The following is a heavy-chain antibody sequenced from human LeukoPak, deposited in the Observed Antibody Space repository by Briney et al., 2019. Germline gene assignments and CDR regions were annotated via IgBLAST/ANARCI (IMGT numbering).Heavy chain of an antibody. J-gene: IGHJ4*02. CDR3: ARADMAVVPVFDY. V-gene: IGHV3-48*03. Sequence: GGSLRLSCAASGFTFSSYEMNWVRQAPGRGLEWVSYISSSGSTIYYADSVKGRFTISRDNAKNSLYLQMNSLRAEDTAVYYCARADMAVVPVFDYWGQGTLVTVSS. D-gene: IGHD6-19*01. CDR2: ISSSGSTI. CDR1: GFTFSSYE.